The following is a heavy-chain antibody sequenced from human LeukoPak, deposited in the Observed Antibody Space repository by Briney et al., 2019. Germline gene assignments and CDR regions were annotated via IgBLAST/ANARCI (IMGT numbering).Heavy chain of an antibody. D-gene: IGHD3-10*01. J-gene: IGHJ4*02. CDR3: AKDLLCDY. V-gene: IGHV3-30*18. CDR1: GFTFSSYG. CDR2: ISYDGSNK. Sequence: PGRSLRLSCAASGFTFSSYGMHWVRLAPGKGLEWVAVISYDGSNKYYADSVKGRFTISRDNSKNTLYLQMNSLRAEDTAVYYCAKDLLCDYWGQGTLVTVSS.